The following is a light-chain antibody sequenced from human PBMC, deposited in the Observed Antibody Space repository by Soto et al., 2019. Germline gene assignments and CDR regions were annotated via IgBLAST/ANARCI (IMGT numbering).Light chain of an antibody. V-gene: IGLV2-14*01. Sequence: QSALTQPRSVSGSLGQSVTISCSATSHNFGGYNFVSWYQHPPGQAPKLIISEVRNRPSGISYRFIGSKSGNTASLTISGLQAEDEADYYCSSYTTTSTLVFGGGTKFTVL. J-gene: IGLJ3*02. CDR2: EVR. CDR3: SSYTTTSTLV. CDR1: SHNFGGYNF.